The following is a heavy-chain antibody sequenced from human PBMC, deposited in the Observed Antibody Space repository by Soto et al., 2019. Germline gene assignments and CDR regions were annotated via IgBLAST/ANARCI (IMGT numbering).Heavy chain of an antibody. CDR1: GFTFSSYA. CDR3: ARDRHHYSSGPHDY. CDR2: ISYDGSNK. J-gene: IGHJ4*01. D-gene: IGHD6-19*01. Sequence: PGGSLRLSCAASGFTFSSYAMHWVRQAPGKGLEWVAVISYDGSNKYYADSVKGRFTISRDNSKNTLYLQMNSLRAEDTAVYYCARDRHHYSSGPHDYWGHGTLVTVSS. V-gene: IGHV3-30-3*01.